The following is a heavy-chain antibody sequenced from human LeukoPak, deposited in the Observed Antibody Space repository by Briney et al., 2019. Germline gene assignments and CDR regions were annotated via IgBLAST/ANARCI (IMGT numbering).Heavy chain of an antibody. CDR1: GGTFSSYA. J-gene: IGHJ6*03. D-gene: IGHD6-13*01. Sequence: SVKVSCKASGGTFSSYAISWVRQAPGQGLEWMGRIIPIFGTANYAQKFQGRVTITTDESTSTAYMELSSLRSEDTAVYYCARVSSSSLAGYYYYYYMDVWGKGTTVTVSS. V-gene: IGHV1-69*05. CDR2: IIPIFGTA. CDR3: ARVSSSSLAGYYYYYYMDV.